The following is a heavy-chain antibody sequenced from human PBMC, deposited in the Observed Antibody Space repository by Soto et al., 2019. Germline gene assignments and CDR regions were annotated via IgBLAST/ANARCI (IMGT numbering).Heavy chain of an antibody. CDR3: AKRGVDTFGLSY. V-gene: IGHV3-74*01. CDR2: INTDGSST. D-gene: IGHD3-10*01. CDR1: GFTFSSFW. Sequence: EVQLVESGGGLVQPGGSLRLSCAVSGFTFSSFWMHWVRQAPGEGLVWVSRINTDGSSTSYADSVKGQFTISRDNAKNTLYQQMNSLRVEDTAMYYCAKRGVDTFGLSYWGQGTLVTVSS. J-gene: IGHJ4*02.